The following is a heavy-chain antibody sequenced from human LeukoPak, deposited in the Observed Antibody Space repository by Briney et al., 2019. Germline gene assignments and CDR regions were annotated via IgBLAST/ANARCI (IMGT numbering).Heavy chain of an antibody. Sequence: GGSLRLSCAASGFPFSSYGMNWVRQAPGKGLEWISYISKTASNIYYEDSVKGRFAISRDNAQNSLYLQVSSLRPEDTAVYYCARDVSSPLSSYWYIDYWGPGTLVTVSS. D-gene: IGHD2-15*01. V-gene: IGHV3-48*03. CDR2: ISKTASNI. CDR3: ARDVSSPLSSYWYIDY. J-gene: IGHJ4*02. CDR1: GFPFSSYG.